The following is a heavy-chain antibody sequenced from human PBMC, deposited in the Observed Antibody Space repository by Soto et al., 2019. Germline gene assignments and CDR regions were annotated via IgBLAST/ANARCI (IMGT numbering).Heavy chain of an antibody. CDR2: ISHSGST. CDR3: ARRPGYYWYVDL. V-gene: IGHV4-4*02. D-gene: IGHD6-25*01. J-gene: IGHJ2*01. Sequence: QVQLQESGPGLVKPSGTLSLTGAVSSGSMSSSNRWSWVRQPPGKGLERIGEISHSGSTNYNPSLKSRVTISGDTAKNQVALKLNSVTAADTAVYYCARRPGYYWYVDLWGRGTLVTVSA. CDR1: SGSMSSSNR.